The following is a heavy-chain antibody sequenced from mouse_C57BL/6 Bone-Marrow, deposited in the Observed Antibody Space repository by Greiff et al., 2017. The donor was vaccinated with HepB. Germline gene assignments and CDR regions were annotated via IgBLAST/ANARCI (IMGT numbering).Heavy chain of an antibody. V-gene: IGHV1-15*01. D-gene: IGHD1-1*01. J-gene: IGHJ3*01. CDR1: GYTFTDYE. CDR3: TNYNGSSYFGWFAY. CDR2: IDPETGGT. Sequence: VQLQQSGAELVRPGASVTLSCKASGYTFTDYEMHWVKQTPVYGLEWIGAIDPETGGTDYNQKFKGEAILTADKSSSTANMELRSLTAEDSVVFYCTNYNGSSYFGWFAYWGQATLVTVSA.